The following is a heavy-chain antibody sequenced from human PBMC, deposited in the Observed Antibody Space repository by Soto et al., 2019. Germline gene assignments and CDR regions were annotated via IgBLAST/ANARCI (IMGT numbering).Heavy chain of an antibody. CDR1: GFTFSSYW. CDR2: ISPDGSST. CDR3: VREWGQSLVPIDW. J-gene: IGHJ4*02. Sequence: GGSLRLSCAASGFTFSSYWMHWVRQAPGKGLVWVSRISPDGSSTNHADSVKGRFTISRDNAQSTLSLQMTSLRAEDTAVYYCVREWGQSLVPIDWWGQGTLVTVSS. V-gene: IGHV3-74*01. D-gene: IGHD6-19*01.